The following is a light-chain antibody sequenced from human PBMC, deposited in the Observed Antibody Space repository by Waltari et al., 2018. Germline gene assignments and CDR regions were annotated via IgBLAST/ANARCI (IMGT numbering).Light chain of an antibody. J-gene: IGKJ4*01. V-gene: IGKV1-5*03. Sequence: DIQMTPSPSTLSASVGDRVTMPCRASQRIDSWLAWYQQKPGKAPRVIIYQSSSLENGVPSRFSGSGFGTEFTLTIDNLQPDDFATYYCQQYHSDLLSFGGGTRVEIK. CDR2: QSS. CDR1: QRIDSW. CDR3: QQYHSDLLS.